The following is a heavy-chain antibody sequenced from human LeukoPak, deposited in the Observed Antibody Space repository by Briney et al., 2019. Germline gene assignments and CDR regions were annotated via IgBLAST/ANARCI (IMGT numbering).Heavy chain of an antibody. CDR3: ARVSGGDYYEIDY. Sequence: SETLSLTCTVSGVSISSYYWSWIRQPPGKGLEWIGYIYYSGSTNYNPSLKSRVTISVDTSKNQFSLKLSSVTAADTAVYYCARVSGGDYYEIDYWGQGTLVTVSS. CDR1: GVSISSYY. V-gene: IGHV4-59*01. D-gene: IGHD3-22*01. J-gene: IGHJ4*02. CDR2: IYYSGST.